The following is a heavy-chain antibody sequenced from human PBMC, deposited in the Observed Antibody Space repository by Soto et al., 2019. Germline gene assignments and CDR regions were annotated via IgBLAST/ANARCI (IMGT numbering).Heavy chain of an antibody. Sequence: PSETLSLTCAVYGDSFGGYYWSWIRQPPGKGPEWIGEINLSGSTNYNPSLKSRVTISVDKSKNQFSLKLSSVTAADTAVYYCARVWGGYWRAYGMDVWGQGTTVTVSS. CDR2: INLSGST. J-gene: IGHJ6*02. V-gene: IGHV4-34*01. CDR3: ARVWGGYWRAYGMDV. CDR1: GDSFGGYY. D-gene: IGHD1-26*01.